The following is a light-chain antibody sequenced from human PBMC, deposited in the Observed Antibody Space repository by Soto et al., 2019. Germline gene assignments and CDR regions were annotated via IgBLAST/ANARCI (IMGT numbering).Light chain of an antibody. Sequence: QSALTQPASVSGSPGQSITISCAGTSSDVGGYNYVSWYQHHPGKAPKLMIYDVSNRPSGVSNRFSGSKSGNTASLTISGLQAEDAADYYCSSYTSNSTWVFGGGTKLTVL. CDR2: DVS. CDR3: SSYTSNSTWV. V-gene: IGLV2-14*03. CDR1: SSDVGGYNY. J-gene: IGLJ3*02.